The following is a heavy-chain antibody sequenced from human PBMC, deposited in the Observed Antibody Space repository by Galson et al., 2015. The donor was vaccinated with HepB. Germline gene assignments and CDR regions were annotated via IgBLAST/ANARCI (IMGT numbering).Heavy chain of an antibody. Sequence: SVKVSCKASGGTFSSYAISWVRQAPGQGLEWMGGIIPIFGTANYAQKFQGRVTITADESTSTAYMELSSLRSEDTAVYYCARAHKSGLLPLHVVRGNYMDVWGKGTTVTVSS. CDR2: IIPIFGTA. CDR3: ARAHKSGLLPLHVVRGNYMDV. V-gene: IGHV1-69*13. D-gene: IGHD3-10*01. CDR1: GGTFSSYA. J-gene: IGHJ6*03.